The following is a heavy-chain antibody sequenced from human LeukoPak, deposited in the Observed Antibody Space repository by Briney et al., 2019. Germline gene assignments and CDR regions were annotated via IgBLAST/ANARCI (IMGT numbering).Heavy chain of an antibody. J-gene: IGHJ6*04. D-gene: IGHD3-10*01. Sequence: GASVKVSCKASGGTFSSYAISCVRQAPGQGLEWMGGIIPIFGTANYAQKFQGRVTITADESTSTAYMELSSLRSEDTAVYYCARVGSLRGSDYYYGMDVWGKGTTVTVSS. V-gene: IGHV1-69*01. CDR3: ARVGSLRGSDYYYGMDV. CDR2: IIPIFGTA. CDR1: GGTFSSYA.